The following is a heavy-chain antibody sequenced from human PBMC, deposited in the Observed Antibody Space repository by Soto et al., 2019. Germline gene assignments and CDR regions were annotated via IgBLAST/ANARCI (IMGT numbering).Heavy chain of an antibody. V-gene: IGHV4-31*03. CDR1: GGSISSGNYY. Sequence: QVQRQESGPGLVKPSQTLSLSCTVSGGSISSGNYYWRWIRQHPGKGLEWIGYIHYSGRTYYNQSLKSRVTISVDTSKNQFSLKLSSVTAADTAVYYCARDAGGDFFDYWGQGTLVTVSS. D-gene: IGHD3-10*01. J-gene: IGHJ4*02. CDR2: IHYSGRT. CDR3: ARDAGGDFFDY.